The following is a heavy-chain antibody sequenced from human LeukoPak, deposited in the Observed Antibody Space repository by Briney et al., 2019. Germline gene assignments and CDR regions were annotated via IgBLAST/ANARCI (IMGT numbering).Heavy chain of an antibody. CDR3: ARAARQWLFITTGFDY. Sequence: PSETLSLTCTVSGGSISSGSYYWSWIRQPAGKGLEWIGRIYTSGSTNYNPSLKSRVSISVDTSKNQFSLKVSSVTAADTAVYYCARAARQWLFITTGFDYWGQGTLVSVSS. V-gene: IGHV4-61*02. CDR1: GGSISSGSYY. J-gene: IGHJ4*02. D-gene: IGHD3-22*01. CDR2: IYTSGST.